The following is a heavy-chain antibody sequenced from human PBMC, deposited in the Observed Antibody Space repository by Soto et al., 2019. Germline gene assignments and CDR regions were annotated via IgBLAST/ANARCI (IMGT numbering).Heavy chain of an antibody. D-gene: IGHD3-9*01. CDR3: VRFCPLPYSDALTDYTAAFDY. Sequence: SETLSLTCSVSGGSLRSYFWSWIRQPPGKGLQWIGYIYYSGSTNYNPSLKSRLTMSVDTSRKHFSLKLSSWTAADIAVYYCVRFCPLPYSDALTDYTAAFDYWGQGTLVTVSS. CDR1: GGSLRSYF. V-gene: IGHV4-59*08. CDR2: IYYSGST. J-gene: IGHJ4*02.